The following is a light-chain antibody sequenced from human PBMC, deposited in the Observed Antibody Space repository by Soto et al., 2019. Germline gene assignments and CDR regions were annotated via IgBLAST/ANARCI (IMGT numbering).Light chain of an antibody. V-gene: IGKV3-15*01. CDR1: QDVSTN. CDR2: GAS. Sequence: ETVMTQSPDTLSVSPGESATLSCRASQDVSTNLAWFQQKPGQTPRLVLYGASKWATGIPARFSGSGSGRHFTLTISSLQSEDFGVYYCQHYNNWPPYSFGQGTKVEIK. J-gene: IGKJ2*03. CDR3: QHYNNWPPYS.